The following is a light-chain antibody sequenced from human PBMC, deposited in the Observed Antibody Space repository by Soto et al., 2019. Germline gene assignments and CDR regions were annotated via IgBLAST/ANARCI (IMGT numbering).Light chain of an antibody. CDR1: SSDVGSYNL. J-gene: IGLJ1*01. V-gene: IGLV2-23*02. Sequence: QSALTQPASVSGSPGQSITISCTGTSSDVGSYNLVSWYQQHPGKAPKLMIYDVSERPSGVSNRFSGSRSVSTASLTNSGPQGEDEADYYCCSYAGSSSYVFGTGTKLTVL. CDR3: CSYAGSSSYV. CDR2: DVS.